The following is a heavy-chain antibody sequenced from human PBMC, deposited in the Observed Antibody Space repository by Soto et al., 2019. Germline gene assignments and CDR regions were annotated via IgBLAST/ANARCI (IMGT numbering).Heavy chain of an antibody. J-gene: IGHJ6*02. CDR2: IKSKTDGWPT. CDR3: TTEWGEAGIGGYNDYYYYYGMDV. V-gene: IGHV3-15*01. CDR1: GFTFSNAW. D-gene: IGHD5-18*01. Sequence: EVQLVESGGGLVTPGGSLRLSCAASGFTFSNAWMSWVRQAPGKGLEWVGRIKSKTDGWPTDYAAPVKGRFTISGDDSKNTLYLEMNSLKTEEADVYYSTTEWGEAGIGGYNDYYYYYGMDVWGQWTTVTVSS.